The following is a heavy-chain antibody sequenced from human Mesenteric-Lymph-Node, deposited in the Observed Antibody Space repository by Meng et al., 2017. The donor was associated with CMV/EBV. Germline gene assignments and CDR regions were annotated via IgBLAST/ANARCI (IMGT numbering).Heavy chain of an antibody. V-gene: IGHV3-53*05. J-gene: IGHJ4*02. Sequence: GESLKISCAASGFIVSNNYMSWVRQAPGKGLEWVSVIYSGGNTYYADSVKGRFTISRDSSKNTVYLQMNSLRAEDTAVYYCARVDFGVVTYFAYWGQGTLVTVSS. CDR1: GFIVSNNY. CDR3: ARVDFGVVTYFAY. D-gene: IGHD3-3*01. CDR2: IYSGGNT.